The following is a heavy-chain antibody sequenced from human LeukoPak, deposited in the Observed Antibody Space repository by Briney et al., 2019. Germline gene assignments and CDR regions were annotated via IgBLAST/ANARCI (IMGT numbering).Heavy chain of an antibody. CDR1: GFTFSSYG. D-gene: IGHD3-22*01. V-gene: IGHV3-33*01. J-gene: IGHJ4*02. CDR2: IWYDGSNK. CDR3: ARDLAMIVPLYYFDY. Sequence: GRSLRLSCAASGFTFSSYGMHWVRQAPGKGLEWVAVIWYDGSNKYYADSVKGRFTISRDNSKNTLYLQMNSLRAEDTAVYYCARDLAMIVPLYYFDYWGRGTLVTVSS.